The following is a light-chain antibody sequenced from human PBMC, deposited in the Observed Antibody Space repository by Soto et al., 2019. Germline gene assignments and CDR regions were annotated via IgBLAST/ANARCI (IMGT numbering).Light chain of an antibody. CDR2: GVT. CDR3: SSYTRASTLLYR. J-gene: IGLJ1*01. V-gene: IGLV2-14*01. CDR1: SSDVGGYNY. Sequence: QSALTQPASVSGSPGQSITISCTGTSSDVGGYNYVSWYQQHPGIAPKLLIYGVTNRPSGVSTRFSGSKSGNTASLTISGLQAEDEADYRCSSYTRASTLLYRFGTGTKLTVL.